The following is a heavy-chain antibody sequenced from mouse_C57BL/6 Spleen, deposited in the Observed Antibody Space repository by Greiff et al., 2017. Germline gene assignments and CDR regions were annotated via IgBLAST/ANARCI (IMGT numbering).Heavy chain of an antibody. D-gene: IGHD1-1*01. CDR3: TSKGFSSYVGFDY. CDR2: IDPETGGT. Sequence: QVQLQQSGAELVRPGASVTLSCKASGYTFTDYEMHWVKQTPVHGLEWIGAIDPETGGTAYNQKFKGKAILTADKSSSTAYMELRSLTSEDSAVYYCTSKGFSSYVGFDYWGQGTTLTVAS. CDR1: GYTFTDYE. J-gene: IGHJ2*01. V-gene: IGHV1-15*01.